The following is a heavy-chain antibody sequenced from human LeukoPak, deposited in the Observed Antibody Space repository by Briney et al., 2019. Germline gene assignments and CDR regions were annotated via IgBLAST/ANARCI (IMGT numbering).Heavy chain of an antibody. D-gene: IGHD3-16*02. J-gene: IGHJ4*02. Sequence: PGGSLRLSCAASGFTFSSYAMSWVRQAPGKGLEWVSAISATASNTYYADTVKGRFTISRDNSKNTVDLLVNSLRAEDTAVYYCARVWELSYDYWGQGTLVTVSS. V-gene: IGHV3-23*01. CDR2: ISATASNT. CDR1: GFTFSSYA. CDR3: ARVWELSYDY.